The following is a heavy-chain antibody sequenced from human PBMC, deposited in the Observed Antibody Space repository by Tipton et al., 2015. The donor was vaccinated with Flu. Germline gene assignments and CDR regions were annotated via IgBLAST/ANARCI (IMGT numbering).Heavy chain of an antibody. D-gene: IGHD3-10*01. CDR3: VRKGFGDY. CDR1: GFSFSNYW. CDR2: INEHGSDV. V-gene: IGHV3-7*01. J-gene: IGHJ4*02. Sequence: SLRLSCAASGFSFSNYWMSWVRQAPGKGLEWVAKINEHGSDVSYVDPVKGRFTISRDNAKNSLFLQMNTLRGEDTAVYYCVRKGFGDYWGQGILVTVSS.